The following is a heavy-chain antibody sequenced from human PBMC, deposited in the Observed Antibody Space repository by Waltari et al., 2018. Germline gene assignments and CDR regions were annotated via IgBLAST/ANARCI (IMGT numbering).Heavy chain of an antibody. CDR2: ISAYNGNT. V-gene: IGHV1-18*01. CDR3: ARDHNGLQQLVLRYYYYYGMDV. D-gene: IGHD6-6*01. J-gene: IGHJ6*02. CDR1: GYTFTSYG. Sequence: QVQLVQSGAEVKKPGASVKVSCKASGYTFTSYGISWVRQAPGQGREWMGWISAYNGNTNYAQKLQGRVTMTTDTSTSTAYMELRSLRSDDTAVYYCARDHNGLQQLVLRYYYYYGMDVWGQGTTVTVSS.